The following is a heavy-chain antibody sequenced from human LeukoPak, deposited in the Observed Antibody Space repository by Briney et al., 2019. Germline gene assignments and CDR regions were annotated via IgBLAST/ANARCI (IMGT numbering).Heavy chain of an antibody. V-gene: IGHV1-58*01. CDR1: GFTFTSSA. Sequence: ASVKVSCKDSGFTFTSSAVRWVRPTRGQRLEWMGWIVVGSGKANSAQKLQETVTITRDMSTSTAYMQLSSLRSEDTAVYYCAAELGYYYSSGYLDYWGQGTLVTVSS. CDR2: IVVGSGKA. D-gene: IGHD3-22*01. J-gene: IGHJ4*02. CDR3: AAELGYYYSSGYLDY.